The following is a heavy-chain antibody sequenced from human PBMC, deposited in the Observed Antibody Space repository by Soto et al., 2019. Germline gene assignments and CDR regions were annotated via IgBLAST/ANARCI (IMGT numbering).Heavy chain of an antibody. CDR2: ISGSGGST. V-gene: IGHV3-23*01. CDR1: GFTFSSYA. J-gene: IGHJ3*02. Sequence: EVQLLESGGGLVQPGGSLRLSCAASGFTFSSYAMSWVRQAPGKGLEWVSAISGSGGSTYYADSVKGRFTISRDNSKNTLNLQMNSLRAEDTAVYYCAKATSVLAARPKNAFDIWGQGTMVTVSS. CDR3: AKATSVLAARPKNAFDI. D-gene: IGHD6-6*01.